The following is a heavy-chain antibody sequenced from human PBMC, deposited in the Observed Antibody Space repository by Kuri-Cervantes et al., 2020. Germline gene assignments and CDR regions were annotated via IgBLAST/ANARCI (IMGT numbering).Heavy chain of an antibody. CDR3: GKDLLPYDSSGYDY. J-gene: IGHJ4*02. CDR1: GFTVSSNY. D-gene: IGHD3-22*01. V-gene: IGHV3-30*18. Sequence: GGSLRLSCAASGFTVSSNYMSWVRQAPGKGLEWVAVISYDGSNKYYADSVKGRFTISRDNSKNTLYLQMNSLRAEDTAVYYCGKDLLPYDSSGYDYWGQGTLVTVSS. CDR2: ISYDGSNK.